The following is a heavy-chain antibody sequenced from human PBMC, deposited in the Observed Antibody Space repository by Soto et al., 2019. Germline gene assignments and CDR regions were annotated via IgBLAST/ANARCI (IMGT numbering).Heavy chain of an antibody. CDR1: GFTFSSYG. CDR3: ARVEYSSSSWYLGGFYYYYGMDV. D-gene: IGHD6-6*01. J-gene: IGHJ6*02. V-gene: IGHV3-33*01. CDR2: IWYDGSNK. Sequence: QVQLVESGGGVVQPGRSLRLSCAASGFTFSSYGMHWVRQAPGKGLEWVAVIWYDGSNKYYADSVKGRFTISRDNSKNTLYLQMNSLRDEDTAVYYCARVEYSSSSWYLGGFYYYYGMDVWGQGTTVTVSS.